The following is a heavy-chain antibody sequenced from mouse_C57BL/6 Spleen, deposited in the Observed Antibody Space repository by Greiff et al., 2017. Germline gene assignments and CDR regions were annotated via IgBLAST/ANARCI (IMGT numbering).Heavy chain of an antibody. V-gene: IGHV1-50*01. D-gene: IGHD5-5*01. CDR3: ARGGSTTGFAY. CDR2: IDPSDSYT. Sequence: QVQLQQPGAELVKPGASVKLSCKASGYTFTSYWMQWVKQRPGQGLEWIGEIDPSDSYTNYNQKFKGKATLTVDTSSSTAYMQLSSLTSEDSAVYYCARGGSTTGFAYWGQGTLVTVSA. CDR1: GYTFTSYW. J-gene: IGHJ3*01.